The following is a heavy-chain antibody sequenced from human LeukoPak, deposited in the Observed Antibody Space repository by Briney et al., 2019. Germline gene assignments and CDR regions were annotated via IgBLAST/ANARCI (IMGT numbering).Heavy chain of an antibody. CDR1: GGPISSYY. V-gene: IGHV4-59*13. Sequence: SETLSLTCSVSGGPISSYYWSWIRQPPGKGLEWIGDIYYTGSTNYNPSLKSRATISVDTSKNQFSLKLSSVTAADTAVYYCARVSYSSGWYVSWFDPWGQGTLVIVSS. CDR2: IYYTGST. D-gene: IGHD6-19*01. CDR3: ARVSYSSGWYVSWFDP. J-gene: IGHJ5*02.